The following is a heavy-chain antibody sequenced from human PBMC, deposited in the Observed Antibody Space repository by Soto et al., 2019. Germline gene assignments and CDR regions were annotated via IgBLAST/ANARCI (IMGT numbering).Heavy chain of an antibody. CDR2: ISDDGRRT. D-gene: IGHD2-21*02. J-gene: IGHJ4*02. CDR1: GFVFSDYW. Sequence: EVQLVESGGGLAQPGGPLRLSCAASGFVFSDYWIYWVRQVPGKGPVWVSGISDDGRRTDYADSVKCRFAISRDNAKNSVSLQMTSLRADDTAVYYCARGLVTSNSPHWGQGTLVTVSS. V-gene: IGHV3-74*01. CDR3: ARGLVTSNSPH.